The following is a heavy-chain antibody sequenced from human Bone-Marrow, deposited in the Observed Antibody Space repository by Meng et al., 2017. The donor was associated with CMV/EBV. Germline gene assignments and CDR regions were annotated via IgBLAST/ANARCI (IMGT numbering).Heavy chain of an antibody. D-gene: IGHD2-2*01. CDR3: ARPNCSSTSCYLNWFDP. V-gene: IGHV1-69*10. Sequence: SVKVSCKASGYTFTSYGISWVRQAPGQGLEWMGGIIPILGIANYAQKFQGRVTITADKSTSTAYMELSSLRSEDTAVYYCARPNCSSTSCYLNWFDPWGQGTLVTVSS. CDR1: GYTFTSYG. J-gene: IGHJ5*02. CDR2: IIPILGIA.